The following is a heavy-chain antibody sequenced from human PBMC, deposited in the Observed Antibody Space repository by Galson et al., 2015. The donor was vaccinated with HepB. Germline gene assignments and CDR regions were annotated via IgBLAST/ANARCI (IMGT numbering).Heavy chain of an antibody. D-gene: IGHD6-19*01. J-gene: IGHJ5*02. V-gene: IGHV3-23*01. CDR1: GFTFSSYA. Sequence: SLRLSCAASGFTFSSYAMSWVRQAPGKGLEWVSAISGSGGSTYYADSVKGRFTISRDNSKNTLYLQMNSLRAEDTAVYYCAKKGDDSSGWYQVWFDPWGQGTLVTVSS. CDR2: ISGSGGST. CDR3: AKKGDDSSGWYQVWFDP.